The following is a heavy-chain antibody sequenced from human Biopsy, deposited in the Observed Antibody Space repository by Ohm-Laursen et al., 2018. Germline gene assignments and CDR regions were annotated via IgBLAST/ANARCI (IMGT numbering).Heavy chain of an antibody. V-gene: IGHV4-59*01. D-gene: IGHD5-18*01. CDR2: IYYSGST. Sequence: TLSLTCTVSDGSINSYYWNWIRQPPGKRLEWIGNIYYSGSTNFNPSLKSRVTISVDTSKNQFSLKLSSATAADTAVYFCARGSSYGYDFDYWGQGTLVAVSS. J-gene: IGHJ4*02. CDR3: ARGSSYGYDFDY. CDR1: DGSINSYY.